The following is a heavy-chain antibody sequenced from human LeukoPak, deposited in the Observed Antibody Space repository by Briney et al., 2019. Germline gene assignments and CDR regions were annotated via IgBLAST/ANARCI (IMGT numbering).Heavy chain of an antibody. J-gene: IGHJ4*02. CDR1: GASISSGSYY. Sequence: SETLSLTCTVSGASISSGSYYWSWIRQPAGKGLEWIGRIYTSGSTNYDPSLKSRVTISVDTSKNQFSLKLSSVTAADTAVYYCARQYSTYYFDYWGQGTLVTVSS. D-gene: IGHD2-15*01. V-gene: IGHV4-61*02. CDR2: IYTSGST. CDR3: ARQYSTYYFDY.